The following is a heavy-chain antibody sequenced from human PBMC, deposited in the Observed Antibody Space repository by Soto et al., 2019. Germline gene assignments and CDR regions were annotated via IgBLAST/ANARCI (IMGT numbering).Heavy chain of an antibody. CDR2: IRGRSKKFAT. CDR1: GFNFSDSA. J-gene: IGHJ4*02. Sequence: EVQLVVSGGGLVQPGGSLKVSCAGLGFNFSDSALHWVRQPSGKGLEWIGRIRGRSKKFATYYATSVRGRFSLSRDVSRNTAYLQMNSLRDDDTGVYFCTARGGDSLQDIWGQGTLVTVSS. CDR3: TARGGDSLQDI. V-gene: IGHV3-73*01. D-gene: IGHD4-17*01.